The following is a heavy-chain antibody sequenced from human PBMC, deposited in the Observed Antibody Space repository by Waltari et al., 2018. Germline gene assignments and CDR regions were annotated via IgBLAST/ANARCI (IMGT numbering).Heavy chain of an antibody. CDR1: GFTFSSYS. J-gene: IGHJ6*02. CDR2: ISSSSSTI. D-gene: IGHD3-10*01. Sequence: EVQLVESGGGLVQPGGSLRLSCAASGFTFSSYSMNWVRQAPGKGLEWGSYISSSSSTIYYAASLKGRCTSARDNAKNSWYLQMNSLRDEDTAVYYCARAYYYGSWSYGPPYYYYGMDVWGQGTTVTVSS. CDR3: ARAYYYGSWSYGPPYYYYGMDV. V-gene: IGHV3-48*02.